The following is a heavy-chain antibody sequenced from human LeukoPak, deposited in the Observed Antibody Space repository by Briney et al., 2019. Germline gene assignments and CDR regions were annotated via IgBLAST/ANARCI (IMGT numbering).Heavy chain of an antibody. J-gene: IGHJ3*02. D-gene: IGHD6-13*01. CDR3: ARDWQWQQLDGDAFDI. Sequence: PGGSLRLSCAASGFTFSGYWMSWVRQAPGKGLEWVANIKQDGSEKYYVDSVKGRFTISRDNAKSSLFLQMNSLRAEDTAVYYCARDWQWQQLDGDAFDIWGQGTMVTVSS. CDR1: GFTFSGYW. V-gene: IGHV3-7*04. CDR2: IKQDGSEK.